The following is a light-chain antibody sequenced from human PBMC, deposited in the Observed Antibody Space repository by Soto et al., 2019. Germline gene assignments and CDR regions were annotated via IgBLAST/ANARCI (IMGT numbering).Light chain of an antibody. CDR2: VGTGGIVG. CDR3: GADHGSGSNFVHYV. V-gene: IGLV9-49*01. J-gene: IGLJ1*01. CDR1: SGYSNYK. Sequence: QPVLTQPPSASASLGASVTLTCTLSSGYSNYKVDWYQQRPGKGPRFVMRVGTGGIVGSKGDGIPDRFSVLGSGLNRYLTIKNIQEEDESDYHCGADHGSGSNFVHYVFGTGTKVTVL.